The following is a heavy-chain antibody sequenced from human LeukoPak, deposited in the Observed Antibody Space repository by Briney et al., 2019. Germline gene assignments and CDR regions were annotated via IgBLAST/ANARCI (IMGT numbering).Heavy chain of an antibody. CDR1: GGSISSYY. D-gene: IGHD3-3*01. V-gene: IGHV4-59*01. CDR3: ARDATSPLKYYDFWSGYYTGAFDI. J-gene: IGHJ3*02. CDR2: IYYSGRT. Sequence: PSETLSLTCTVSGGSISSYYWSWIRQPPGKGLEWIGYIYYSGRTNYNPSLKSRVTISVDTSKNQFSLKLSSVTAADTAVYYCARDATSPLKYYDFWSGYYTGAFDIWGQGTMVTVSS.